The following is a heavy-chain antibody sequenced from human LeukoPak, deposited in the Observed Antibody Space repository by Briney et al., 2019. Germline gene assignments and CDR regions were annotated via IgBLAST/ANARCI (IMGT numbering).Heavy chain of an antibody. D-gene: IGHD1-26*01. CDR2: ISGSGGST. CDR3: AKDLEGNYYENYDAFDI. Sequence: RGSLRLSCAASGFTFSSYAMSWVRQAPGKGLEWVSAISGSGGSTYFADSVKGRFIISRDNSKNTLYLQMNSLRAEDTAVYYCAKDLEGNYYENYDAFDIWGQGTMVTVSS. V-gene: IGHV3-23*01. CDR1: GFTFSSYA. J-gene: IGHJ3*02.